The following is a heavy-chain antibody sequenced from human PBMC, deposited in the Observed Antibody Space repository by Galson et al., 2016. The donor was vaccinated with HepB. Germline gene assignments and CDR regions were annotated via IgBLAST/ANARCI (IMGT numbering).Heavy chain of an antibody. CDR1: GFSFSSYS. CDR3: ARTPGYSGTWYDAFDI. CDR2: ISSGSSYI. Sequence: SLRLSCAASGFSFSSYSMNWVRQAPGKGLEWASSISSGSSYIYSADSLKGRFTISRDNARNSLYLQMNSLRAEDTAIYFCARTPGYSGTWYDAFDIWGPGTIVTVSS. J-gene: IGHJ3*02. D-gene: IGHD6-13*01. V-gene: IGHV3-21*01.